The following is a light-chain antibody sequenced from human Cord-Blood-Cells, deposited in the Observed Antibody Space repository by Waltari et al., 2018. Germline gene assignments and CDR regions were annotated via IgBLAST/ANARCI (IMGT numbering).Light chain of an antibody. Sequence: QSVLTQPPSASGTPGQRVPISCSGSSSNIGSNTVNWYQQPPGTAPKRLICSNKPRASGVPDRFSGSKSGTSASLAISGLQSEDEADYYCAAWDDSLNGPVFGGGTKLTVL. CDR1: SSNIGSNT. CDR3: AAWDDSLNGPV. V-gene: IGLV1-44*01. CDR2: SNK. J-gene: IGLJ3*02.